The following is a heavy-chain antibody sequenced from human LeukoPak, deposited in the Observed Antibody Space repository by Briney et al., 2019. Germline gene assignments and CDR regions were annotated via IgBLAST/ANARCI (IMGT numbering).Heavy chain of an antibody. CDR1: GGSISSYY. D-gene: IGHD4-17*01. CDR3: ARHHPTVTPYYMDV. CDR2: INHSGST. Sequence: PSETLSLTCTVSGGSISSYYWSWIRQPPGKGLEWIGEINHSGSTNYNPSLKSRVTISVDTSKNQFSLKLSSVTAADTAVYYCARHHPTVTPYYMDVWGKGTTVTISS. J-gene: IGHJ6*03. V-gene: IGHV4-34*01.